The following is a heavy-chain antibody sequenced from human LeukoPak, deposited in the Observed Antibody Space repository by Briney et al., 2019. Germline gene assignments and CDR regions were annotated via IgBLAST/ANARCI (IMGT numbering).Heavy chain of an antibody. Sequence: SETLSLTCTVSGGSISSGGYYWSWIRQHPGKGLEWIGYIYYSGSTYYNPTLKSRVTISVDTSKNQFSLKLSSVTAADTAVYYCARDRGYYGSGGRYMDVWGKGTTVTVSS. CDR1: GGSISSGGYY. CDR2: IYYSGST. CDR3: ARDRGYYGSGGRYMDV. J-gene: IGHJ6*03. D-gene: IGHD3-10*01. V-gene: IGHV4-31*03.